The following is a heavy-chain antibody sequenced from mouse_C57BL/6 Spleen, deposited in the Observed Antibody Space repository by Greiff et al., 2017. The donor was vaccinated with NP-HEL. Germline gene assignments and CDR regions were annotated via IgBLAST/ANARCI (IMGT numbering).Heavy chain of an antibody. CDR2: IKPTTGGT. Sequence: EVQLQQSGPELVKPGASVKISCKASGYTFTDYYMNWVKQSHGKSLEGMGDIKPTTGGTSYNQKFKGKCTLTVDKSSSTAYMELRSLTSEDSAVYYCARIPDYWGQGTTLTVSS. V-gene: IGHV1-26*01. J-gene: IGHJ2*01. CDR3: ARIPDY. CDR1: GYTFTDYY.